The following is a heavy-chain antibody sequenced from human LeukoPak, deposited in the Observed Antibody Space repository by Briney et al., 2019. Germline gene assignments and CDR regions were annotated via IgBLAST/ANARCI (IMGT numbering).Heavy chain of an antibody. CDR3: ARDLMKAFPHSYYYGMDV. CDR1: GYTFTSYY. Sequence: ASVKVSCKASGYTFTSYYMHWVRQAPGQGLEWMGIINPSGGSTSYAQEFQGRVTMTRDTSTSTVYMELSSLRSEDTAVYYCARDLMKAFPHSYYYGMDVWGQGTTVTVSS. V-gene: IGHV1-46*01. J-gene: IGHJ6*02. D-gene: IGHD2-8*01. CDR2: INPSGGST.